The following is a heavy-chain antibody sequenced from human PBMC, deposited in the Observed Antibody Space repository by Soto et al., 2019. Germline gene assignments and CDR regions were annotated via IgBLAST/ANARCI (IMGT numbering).Heavy chain of an antibody. CDR1: GDIFNIYW. J-gene: IGHJ5*02. CDR2: IYPGDSDT. V-gene: IGHV5-51*01. D-gene: IGHD2-15*01. CDR3: ARWGSGCSGGECYAVEDDNWFDH. Sequence: PGESLKISCKISGDIFNIYWIGWVRQKPGKGLEWMGLIYPGDSDTTYSPSFQGHVTISADKSTSTVYLQWDSLKASDSATYYCARWGSGCSGGECYAVEDDNWFDHWGQGALVTVSS.